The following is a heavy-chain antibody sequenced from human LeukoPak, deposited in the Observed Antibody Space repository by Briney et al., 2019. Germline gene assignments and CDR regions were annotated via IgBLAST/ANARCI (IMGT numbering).Heavy chain of an antibody. V-gene: IGHV3-30*18. CDR3: AKRPSDYGDYVTYFDY. CDR2: ISDDGRNK. Sequence: GGSLRLSCAASGFTFISYGMRWVRQAPGKGLEWVGGISDDGRNKKYADSVKGRFTISRDNSKDTLYLQMNSLRDEDTAVYYCAKRPSDYGDYVTYFDYWGQGTLVTVSS. J-gene: IGHJ4*02. D-gene: IGHD4-17*01. CDR1: GFTFISYG.